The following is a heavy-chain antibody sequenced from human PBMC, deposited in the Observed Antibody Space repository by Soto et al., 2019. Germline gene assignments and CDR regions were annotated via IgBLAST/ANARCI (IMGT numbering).Heavy chain of an antibody. CDR2: IIPIFNTA. CDR1: GGTFSSYA. CDR3: AKSVARYYYYGMDV. D-gene: IGHD2-15*01. Sequence: QVQLVQSGAEVKKPGSSVKVSCKASGGTFSSYAMSWVRQAPGQGLEWMGGIIPIFNTASYAQKFQGRVTITADESTSTDYMELSSLRSEDTAVYYCAKSVARYYYYGMDVGGQGTTVTVS. V-gene: IGHV1-69*12. J-gene: IGHJ6*02.